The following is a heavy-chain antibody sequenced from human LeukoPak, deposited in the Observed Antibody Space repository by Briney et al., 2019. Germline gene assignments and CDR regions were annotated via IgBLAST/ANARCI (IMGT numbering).Heavy chain of an antibody. V-gene: IGHV3-23*01. CDR1: GFTFSSYG. Sequence: GGSLRLSCAASGFTFSSYGMSWVRQAPGKGLEWVSAISGSGGSTYYADSVKGRFTISRDNSKNTLYLQMNSLRAEDTAVYYCAKALSAYSGSYFDYYYYMDVWGKGTTVTISS. D-gene: IGHD1-26*01. CDR3: AKALSAYSGSYFDYYYYMDV. CDR2: ISGSGGST. J-gene: IGHJ6*03.